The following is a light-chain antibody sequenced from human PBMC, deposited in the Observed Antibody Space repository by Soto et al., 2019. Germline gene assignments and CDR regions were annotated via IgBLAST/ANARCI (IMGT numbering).Light chain of an antibody. Sequence: QSVLTRPPSVSCAPVQGVTISCTVISSNIGSGYDVHWYHQRPVTSPKLLIVGNTIRPSGVPDRFSASTSGTSASLAITGLQAEDEGDYYCQSYDSTLSARYVFGTGTKVTVL. CDR2: GNT. CDR3: QSYDSTLSARYV. CDR1: SSNIGSGYD. J-gene: IGLJ1*01. V-gene: IGLV1-40*01.